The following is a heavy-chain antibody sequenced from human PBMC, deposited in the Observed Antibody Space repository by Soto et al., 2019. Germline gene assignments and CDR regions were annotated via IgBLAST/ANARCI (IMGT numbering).Heavy chain of an antibody. D-gene: IGHD3-16*02. V-gene: IGHV3-23*01. CDR1: GFTFSSFA. J-gene: IGHJ6*01. CDR3: ARPGGPNRRLYYYGMDV. CDR2: ISESGGST. Sequence: PGGSLRLSCSASGFTFSSFAMSWVRQAPGKGLEWVSVISESGGSTYYADSVRGRFTISRDNSKNTLYLQMNSLRAEDTAVYYCARPGGPNRRLYYYGMDVWGQGTTVTVSS.